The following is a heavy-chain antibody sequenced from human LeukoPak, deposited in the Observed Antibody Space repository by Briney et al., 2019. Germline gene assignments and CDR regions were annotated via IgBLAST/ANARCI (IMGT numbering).Heavy chain of an antibody. CDR3: AKDLGVLRSGERHPDNWFDS. D-gene: IGHD1-1*01. Sequence: PGGSLRLSCATSGFTFSNAWMNWVRQAPGKGLEWVGRIRSNSDGGTIDYAAPVKGRFTLSRDDSKTTLYLQMNSLRAEDTALYFCAKDLGVLRSGERHPDNWFDSWGQGTLVTVSS. J-gene: IGHJ5*01. CDR1: GFTFSNAW. V-gene: IGHV3-15*07. CDR2: IRSNSDGGTI.